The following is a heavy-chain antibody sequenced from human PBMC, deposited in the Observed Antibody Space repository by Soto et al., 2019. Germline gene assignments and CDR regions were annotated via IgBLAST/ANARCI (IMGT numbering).Heavy chain of an antibody. CDR3: AAELGFGKLSVV. D-gene: IGHD3-10*01. Sequence: QVQVVQSGVEVRSPGSSVKVSCKASGDTFKNCVISWVRQAPGQGLEWMGGIIPLFGTTYFAQRFQGRLTITTDASTTTAYMELSRLRSEATATYYCAAELGFGKLSVVWGQGTTVIGSS. CDR2: IIPLFGTT. V-gene: IGHV1-69*01. CDR1: GDTFKNCV. J-gene: IGHJ6*02.